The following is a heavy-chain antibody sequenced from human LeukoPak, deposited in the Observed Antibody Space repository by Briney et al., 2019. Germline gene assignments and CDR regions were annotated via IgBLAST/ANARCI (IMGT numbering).Heavy chain of an antibody. CDR3: ARVPYSSSWYLDY. CDR1: GGSFSGYY. V-gene: IGHV4-34*01. D-gene: IGHD6-13*01. J-gene: IGHJ4*02. Sequence: PSETLSLTCAVYGGSFSGYYWRWIRQPPGKGLEWIGEINHSGSTNYNPSLKSRVTISVDTSKNQFSLKLSSVTAADTAIYYCARVPYSSSWYLDYWGQGTLVTVSS. CDR2: INHSGST.